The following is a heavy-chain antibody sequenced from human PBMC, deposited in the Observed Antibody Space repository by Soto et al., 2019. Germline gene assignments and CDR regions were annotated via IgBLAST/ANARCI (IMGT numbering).Heavy chain of an antibody. Sequence: SETLSLTCAVYGGSFSGYYWSWIRQPPGKGLEWIGEINHSGSTNYNPALKSRVTKSVDTSKNQFSLKLSSVTPADTAVYYCARGVSHFRHYYGSGSYYRGAYYFDYWGQGTLVTVSS. V-gene: IGHV4-34*01. CDR1: GGSFSGYY. J-gene: IGHJ4*02. CDR2: INHSGST. CDR3: ARGVSHFRHYYGSGSYYRGAYYFDY. D-gene: IGHD3-10*01.